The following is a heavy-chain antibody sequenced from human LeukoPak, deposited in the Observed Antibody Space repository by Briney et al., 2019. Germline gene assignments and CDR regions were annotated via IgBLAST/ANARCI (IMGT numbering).Heavy chain of an antibody. Sequence: RSSETLSLTCTVSGGSISSYYWSWIRQPPGKGLEWIGYIYYSGSTNYNPSLKSRVTISVDTSKNQFSLKLSSVTAADTAVYYCARWRIAARLYYYYYGMDVWGQGTTVTVSS. CDR2: IYYSGST. CDR3: ARWRIAARLYYYYYGMDV. CDR1: GGSISSYY. J-gene: IGHJ6*02. D-gene: IGHD6-6*01. V-gene: IGHV4-59*12.